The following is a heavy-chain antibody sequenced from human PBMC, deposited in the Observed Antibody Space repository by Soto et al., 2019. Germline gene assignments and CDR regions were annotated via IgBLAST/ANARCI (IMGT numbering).Heavy chain of an antibody. CDR2: IYYSGST. CDR1: GGSISSSSYY. D-gene: IGHD6-19*01. Sequence: SETLSLTCTVSGGSISSSSYYWGWIRQPPGKGLEWIGSIYYSGSTYYNPSLKSRVTISVDTSKNQFSLKLSSVTAADTAVYYCARIPVAGIYYYYMDVWGKGTTVTVSS. J-gene: IGHJ6*03. V-gene: IGHV4-39*01. CDR3: ARIPVAGIYYYYMDV.